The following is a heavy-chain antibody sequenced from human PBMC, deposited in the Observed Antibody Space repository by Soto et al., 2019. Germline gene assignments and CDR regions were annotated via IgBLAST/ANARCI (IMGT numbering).Heavy chain of an antibody. J-gene: IGHJ4*02. CDR3: GRLHDSVFEN. D-gene: IGHD6-25*01. Sequence: QPGGSLRLSCAASGFTFISYAMRLVRHAPGKGIDWVSRSSDGGSSTTYADSVRGRFTTSRDHANYTLYLEISSLRAGATGIYYSGRLHDSVFENWGQGALVKVSS. CDR2: SSDGGSST. CDR1: GFTFISYA. V-gene: IGHV3-74*03.